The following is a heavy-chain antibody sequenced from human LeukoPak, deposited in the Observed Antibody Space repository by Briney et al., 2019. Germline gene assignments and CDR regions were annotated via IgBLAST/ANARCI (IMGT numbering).Heavy chain of an antibody. D-gene: IGHD2-2*01. V-gene: IGHV3-7*01. CDR3: ARAIAPSSTSLYYYYYDMDV. CDR2: IKQDGSEK. CDR1: GFTFSSYW. Sequence: GGSLRLSCAASGFTFSSYWMSWVRQAPGKGLEWVANIKQDGSEKYYVDSVKGRFTISRDNAKNSLYMQMNSLRAEDTAVYYCARAIAPSSTSLYYYYYDMDVWGKGTTVTVSS. J-gene: IGHJ6*03.